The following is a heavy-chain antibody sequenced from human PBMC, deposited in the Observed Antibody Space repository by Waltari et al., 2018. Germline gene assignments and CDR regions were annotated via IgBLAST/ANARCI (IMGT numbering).Heavy chain of an antibody. CDR3: ARGSRDDWFDP. D-gene: IGHD3-10*01. J-gene: IGHJ5*02. CDR2: IYPSDSDT. CDR1: GYNFNTYW. V-gene: IGHV5-51*03. Sequence: QLVQSGAAVIKAGESLKISCKGSGYNFNTYWVAWVRQMPGKGPEWMGIIYPSDSDTRYSPSFQGQVTISADKSINTVYLQWSSLEASDTATYYCARGSRDDWFDPWGQGTLVTVSS.